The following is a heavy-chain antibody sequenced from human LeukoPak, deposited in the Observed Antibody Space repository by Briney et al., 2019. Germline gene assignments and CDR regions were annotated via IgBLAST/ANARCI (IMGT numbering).Heavy chain of an antibody. D-gene: IGHD3-10*01. Sequence: GGSLRLSCAASGFTFSSYAMSWVRQAPGKGLEWVSAISGSGGSTYYADSVKGRFTVARDNSKNTLYLQMNSLRAEDTAVYYCAKDVYTFMVRGVITFDYWGQGTLVTVSS. CDR1: GFTFSSYA. CDR2: ISGSGGST. V-gene: IGHV3-23*01. J-gene: IGHJ4*02. CDR3: AKDVYTFMVRGVITFDY.